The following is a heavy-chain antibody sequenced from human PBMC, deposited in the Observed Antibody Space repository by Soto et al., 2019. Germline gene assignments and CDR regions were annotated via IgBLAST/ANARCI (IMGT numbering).Heavy chain of an antibody. CDR3: ARDLVVDGPDNYGMDV. V-gene: IGHV1-2*02. CDR2: INPNTGGA. D-gene: IGHD2-15*01. J-gene: IGHJ6*04. CDR1: GYTFGAFY. Sequence: QVQLVQSGAEVKKPGASVKLSCMPSGYTFGAFYIHWVRQAPGQGLEWMGWINPNTGGANYAQNFQGRISMTRDTPISSVDMQLNRLRSDETALYYCARDLVVDGPDNYGMDVWCEGTTVTVSS.